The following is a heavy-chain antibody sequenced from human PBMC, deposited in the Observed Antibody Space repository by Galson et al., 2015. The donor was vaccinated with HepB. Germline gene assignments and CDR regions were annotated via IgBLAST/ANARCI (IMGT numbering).Heavy chain of an antibody. D-gene: IGHD3-10*01. V-gene: IGHV1-18*01. Sequence: SVKVSCKASGYTFPSYGISWVRQAPGQGLEWMGWISAYNGNTNYAQKLQGRVTMTTDSSTSTAYMELRSLRSDDTAVYYCARRMVRGVLAFDYWGQGTLVTVSS. CDR3: ARRMVRGVLAFDY. CDR1: GYTFPSYG. CDR2: ISAYNGNT. J-gene: IGHJ4*02.